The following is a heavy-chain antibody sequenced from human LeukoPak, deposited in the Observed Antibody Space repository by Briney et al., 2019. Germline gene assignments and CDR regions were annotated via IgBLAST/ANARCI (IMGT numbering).Heavy chain of an antibody. D-gene: IGHD6-19*01. J-gene: IGHJ6*02. V-gene: IGHV1-46*01. CDR2: INPSGGST. CDR3: ARGRRLDYYYYGMDV. Sequence: ASVKVSCKASGYIFTSYYMHWVRQAPGQGLEWMGIINPSGGSTSYAQKFQGRVTMTRDTSTSTVYMELSSLRSEDTAVYYCARGRRLDYYYYGMDVWGQGTTVTVSS. CDR1: GYIFTSYY.